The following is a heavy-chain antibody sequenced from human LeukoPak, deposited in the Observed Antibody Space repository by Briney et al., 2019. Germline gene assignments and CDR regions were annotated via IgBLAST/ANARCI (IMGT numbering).Heavy chain of an antibody. CDR1: GYTFTSYY. J-gene: IGHJ6*02. V-gene: IGHV1-46*01. Sequence: ASVKVSCKASGYTFTSYYMHWVRQAPGQGLEWMGIINPSGGSISYAQKFQGRVTMTRDTSTSTVYMELSSLRSEDTAVYYCARDPSGSGSYYYYYGMDVWGQGTTVTVSS. CDR3: ARDPSGSGSYYYYYGMDV. D-gene: IGHD3-10*01. CDR2: INPSGGSI.